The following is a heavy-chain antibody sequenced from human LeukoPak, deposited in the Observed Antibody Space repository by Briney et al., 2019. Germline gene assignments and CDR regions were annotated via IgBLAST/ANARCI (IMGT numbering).Heavy chain of an antibody. V-gene: IGHV4-38-2*01. J-gene: IGHJ4*02. D-gene: IGHD2-2*01. CDR2: IYHSGST. CDR1: GYSISSGYY. CDR3: ARHDHIVVVPAAPGFDY. Sequence: SETLSLTCAVSGYSISSGYYWGWIRQPPGKGLQWIGSIYHSGSTHYNPSLKSRVTISVDTSKNQFSLKLSSVTAADTAVYYCARHDHIVVVPAAPGFDYWGQGTLVTVSS.